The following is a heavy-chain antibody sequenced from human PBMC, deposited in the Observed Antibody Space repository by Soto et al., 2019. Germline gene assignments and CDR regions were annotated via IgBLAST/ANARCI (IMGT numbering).Heavy chain of an antibody. CDR3: VRENYYYGSGTYSVFDY. CDR1: GITFSDYS. Sequence: GGSLRLSCAVSGITFSDYSMIWVRQAPGKGLEWVSAISSTTTYIYYADSVKGRFTISRDKAKNSLYLQMNSLRAEDTAVYFCVRENYYYGSGTYSVFDYWGRGTLVTVSS. D-gene: IGHD3-10*01. J-gene: IGHJ4*02. CDR2: ISSTTTYI. V-gene: IGHV3-21*01.